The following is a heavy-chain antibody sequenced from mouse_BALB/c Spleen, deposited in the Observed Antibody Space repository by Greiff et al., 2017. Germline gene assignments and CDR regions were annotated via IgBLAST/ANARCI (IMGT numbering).Heavy chain of an antibody. CDR3: ARGNYRYDVYYAMDY. CDR1: GYTFTSYV. D-gene: IGHD2-14*01. V-gene: IGHV1-69*02. J-gene: IGHJ4*01. CDR2: IDTSDSYT. Sequence: QVQLQQSGPELVKPGASVKMSCKASGYTFTSYVMHWVKQKPGQGLEWIGAIDTSDSYTSYNQKFKGKATLTVDESSSTAYMQLSSLTSEDSAVYYCARGNYRYDVYYAMDYWGQGTSVTVSS.